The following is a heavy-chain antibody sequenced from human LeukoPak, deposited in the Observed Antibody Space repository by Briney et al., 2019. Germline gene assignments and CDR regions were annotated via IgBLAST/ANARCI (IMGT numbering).Heavy chain of an antibody. CDR1: GGSISSSSYY. J-gene: IGHJ5*02. V-gene: IGHV4-39*01. CDR2: IYYSGST. Sequence: PSETLSLTCTVSGGSISSSSYYWGWIRQPPGKGLEWIGSIYYSGSTYYNPSLKSRVTISVDTSKNQFSLKLNSVTAADTAVYYCASDAFLWFEHNWFDPWGQGTLVTVSS. CDR3: ASDAFLWFEHNWFDP. D-gene: IGHD3-10*01.